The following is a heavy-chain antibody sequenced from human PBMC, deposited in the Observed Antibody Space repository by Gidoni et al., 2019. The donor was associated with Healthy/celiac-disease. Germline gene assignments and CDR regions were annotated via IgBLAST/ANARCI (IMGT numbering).Heavy chain of an antibody. CDR3: ALTDVEMATEDAFDI. D-gene: IGHD5-12*01. V-gene: IGHV1-69*02. CDR1: GGTFSSYT. J-gene: IGHJ3*02. Sequence: QVQLAQSGAEVKKPGSSVKVSCKASGGTFSSYTISWVRQAPGQGLEWMGRIIPILGIANYAQKFQGRVTITADKSTSTAYMELSSLRSEDTAVYYCALTDVEMATEDAFDIWGQGTMVTVSS. CDR2: IIPILGIA.